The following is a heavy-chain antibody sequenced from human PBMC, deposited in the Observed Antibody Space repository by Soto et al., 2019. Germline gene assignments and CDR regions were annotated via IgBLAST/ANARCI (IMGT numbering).Heavy chain of an antibody. CDR3: ARTGGYPKNWFDP. CDR2: IYYSGST. CDR1: GGSISSGGYY. V-gene: IGHV4-31*03. J-gene: IGHJ5*02. Sequence: SETLSLTCTVSGGSISSGGYYWSWIRQHPGKGLEWIGYIYYSGSTYYNPSLKSRATISVDTSKNQFSLKLNSVTAADTAVYYCARTGGYPKNWFDPWGQGTLVTVSS. D-gene: IGHD3-16*01.